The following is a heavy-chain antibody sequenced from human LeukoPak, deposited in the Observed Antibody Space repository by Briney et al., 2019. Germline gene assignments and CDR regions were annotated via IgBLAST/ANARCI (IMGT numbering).Heavy chain of an antibody. D-gene: IGHD1-7*01. CDR2: IYYSGST. CDR3: ARDRDWNYGAGAFDI. Sequence: SETLSLTCTVSGGSISSGDYYWSWIRQPPGKGLEWIGYIYYSGSTYYNPSLKSRVTISVDTSKNQFSLKLSSVTAADTAVYYCARDRDWNYGAGAFDIWGQGTMVTVSS. CDR1: GGSISSGDYY. V-gene: IGHV4-30-4*08. J-gene: IGHJ3*02.